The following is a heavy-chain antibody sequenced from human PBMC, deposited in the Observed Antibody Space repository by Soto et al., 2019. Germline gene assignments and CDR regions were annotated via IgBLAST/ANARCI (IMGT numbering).Heavy chain of an antibody. CDR1: GFTFSSYA. CDR2: ISYDGSNK. Sequence: QVQLVESGGGVVQPGRSLRLSCAASGFTFSSYAMHWVRQAPGKGLEWVAVISYDGSNKYYADSVKGRFTISRDNSKXXXXXXXXXXXXXXXXXXXCARXXXXXXXAAYYFDYWGQGTLVTVSS. V-gene: IGHV3-30-3*01. J-gene: IGHJ4*02. CDR3: ARXXXXXXXAAYYFDY. D-gene: IGHD6-19*01.